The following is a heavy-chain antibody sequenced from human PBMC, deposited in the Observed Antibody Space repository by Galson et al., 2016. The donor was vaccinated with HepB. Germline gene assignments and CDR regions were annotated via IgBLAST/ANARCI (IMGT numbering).Heavy chain of an antibody. CDR3: ARGGIYSSTWYATWYFDL. CDR2: IWSDGSKK. V-gene: IGHV3-33*01. J-gene: IGHJ2*01. Sequence: SLRLSCAASGFNFNDYGMHWVRQAPGKGLEWVAVIWSDGSKKYYVDSVKGRFTISRDNGKNTVFLHMNSLRAEDTAVYYCARGGIYSSTWYATWYFDLWGRGTLVTVSS. D-gene: IGHD6-13*01. CDR1: GFNFNDYG.